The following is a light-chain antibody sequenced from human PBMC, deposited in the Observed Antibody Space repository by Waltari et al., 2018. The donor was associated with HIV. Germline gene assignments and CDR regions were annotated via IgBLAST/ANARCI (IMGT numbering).Light chain of an antibody. CDR1: SGSVSTSYY. CDR2: STA. V-gene: IGLV8-61*01. CDR3: VLYMGGGISV. J-gene: IGLJ3*02. Sequence: QTVVTQEQSFSVSPGGTVTLTCGLRSGSVSTSYYPSWYQQTPGPPPRTLIYSTASRSSGVPDRFSGSILGNKAALTITGAQVDDESDYYCVLYMGGGISVFGGGTKLTVL.